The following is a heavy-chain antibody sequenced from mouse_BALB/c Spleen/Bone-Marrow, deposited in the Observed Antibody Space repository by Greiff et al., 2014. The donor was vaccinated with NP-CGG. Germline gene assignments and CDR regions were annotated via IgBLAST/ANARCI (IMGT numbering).Heavy chain of an antibody. CDR1: GFTFSNYG. V-gene: IGHV5-6-3*01. J-gene: IGHJ3*01. D-gene: IGHD2-3*01. CDR3: ARDGYYVGFAY. CDR2: INSNGDTT. Sequence: EVKLQESGGGLVQPGGSLKLSCAASGFTFSNYGMSWVRQTPDKRLELVATINSNGDTTYYSDSVKGRFTISRDNAKNTLYLQMNSLKSEDTAMYYCARDGYYVGFAYWGQGTLVTVSA.